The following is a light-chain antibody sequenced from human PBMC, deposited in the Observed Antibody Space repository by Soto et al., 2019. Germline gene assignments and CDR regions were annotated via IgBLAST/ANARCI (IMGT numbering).Light chain of an antibody. J-gene: IGKJ4*01. V-gene: IGKV1-9*01. Sequence: DIQLTQSPSFLSASVGARVTITCRASQGISSFLAWYQQKPGKAPNFLIYAASTLQRGVPSRFSGSGSGTEFTLTISSLQPEDFATYYCQQFKSYPLNFGGGTKVEIK. CDR1: QGISSF. CDR3: QQFKSYPLN. CDR2: AAS.